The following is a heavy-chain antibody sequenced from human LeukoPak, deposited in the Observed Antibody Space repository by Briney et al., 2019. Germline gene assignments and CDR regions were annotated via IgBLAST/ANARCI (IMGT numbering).Heavy chain of an antibody. CDR3: TTRNFSSGWILSDY. CDR2: IKSKTDGGTT. V-gene: IGHV3-15*01. CDR1: GFTFSNAW. D-gene: IGHD6-19*01. J-gene: IGHJ4*02. Sequence: GGSLRLSCAASGFTFSNAWMSWVRQAPGKGLEWVGRIKSKTDGGTTDYAAPVKGRFTISRDDSKNTLYLQMNSLKTEDTAVYYCTTRNFSSGWILSDYWGQGTLVTVSS.